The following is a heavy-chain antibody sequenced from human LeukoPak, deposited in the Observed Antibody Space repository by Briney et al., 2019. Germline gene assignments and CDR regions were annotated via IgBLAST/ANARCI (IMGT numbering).Heavy chain of an antibody. D-gene: IGHD3-9*01. J-gene: IGHJ4*02. V-gene: IGHV4-59*12. CDR1: GGSISSYY. CDR2: IYYSGST. CDR3: ARRLRYFDWLSLFDY. Sequence: SETLSLTCTVSGGSISSYYWSWIRQPPGKGLEWIGYIYYSGSTNYNPSLKSRVTISVDTSKNQFSLKLSSVTAADTAVYYCARRLRYFDWLSLFDYWGQGTLVTASS.